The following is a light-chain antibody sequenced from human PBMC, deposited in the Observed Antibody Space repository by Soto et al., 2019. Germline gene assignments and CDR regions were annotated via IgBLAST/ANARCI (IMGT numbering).Light chain of an antibody. CDR1: QSISSW. CDR2: DAS. Sequence: DIQMTQSPSTLSASVGDRVTITCRASQSISSWLAWYQQKPGKVPKLLIYDASSLESGVPSRFSGSGSGTEFTLTISNLQPDGFATYYCQQYNSYSGTFGQGTKV. V-gene: IGKV1-5*01. J-gene: IGKJ1*01. CDR3: QQYNSYSGT.